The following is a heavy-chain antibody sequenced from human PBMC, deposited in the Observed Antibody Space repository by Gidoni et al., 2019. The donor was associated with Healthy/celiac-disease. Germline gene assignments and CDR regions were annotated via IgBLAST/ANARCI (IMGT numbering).Heavy chain of an antibody. V-gene: IGHV4-34*01. CDR2: INHGGST. J-gene: IGHJ6*02. Sequence: QVQLQQWGAGLLKPSETLSLTCAVYGGHCRAYYWSWIRQPPGKGLEWIWEINHGGSTNYNPSLKSRVTISVDTSKNQFSLKLSSVTAADTAVYYCARGLYGSGRSGGGMDVWGQGTTVTVSS. CDR1: GGHCRAYY. D-gene: IGHD3-10*01. CDR3: ARGLYGSGRSGGGMDV.